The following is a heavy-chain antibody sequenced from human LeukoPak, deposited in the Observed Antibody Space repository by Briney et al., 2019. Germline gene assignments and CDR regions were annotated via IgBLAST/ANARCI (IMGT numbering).Heavy chain of an antibody. D-gene: IGHD1-1*01. CDR3: AKGHDTRTATLDS. Sequence: GGSLRLSCAASGFAFSTYAMNWVRQAPGKGLEWVSAIDRGGDTYYADSVKGRFIISRDNSKSTLYLQMNGLRAEDTAVYYCAKGHDTRTATLDSWGQGTLVTVSS. J-gene: IGHJ4*02. V-gene: IGHV3-23*01. CDR2: IDRGGDT. CDR1: GFAFSTYA.